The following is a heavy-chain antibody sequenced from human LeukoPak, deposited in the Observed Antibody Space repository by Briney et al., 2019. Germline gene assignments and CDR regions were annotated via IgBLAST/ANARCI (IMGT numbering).Heavy chain of an antibody. CDR2: IYYSGST. Sequence: SETLSLTCTVSGGSISSYYWSWIRQPPGKGLEWIGYIYYSGSTNYNPSLKSRVTISVDTSKNKFSLKLSSVTAADTAVYYCARWVGTSFGVVIKRGDDAFDIWGQGTMVTVSS. J-gene: IGHJ3*02. CDR1: GGSISSYY. CDR3: ARWVGTSFGVVIKRGDDAFDI. V-gene: IGHV4-59*01. D-gene: IGHD3-3*01.